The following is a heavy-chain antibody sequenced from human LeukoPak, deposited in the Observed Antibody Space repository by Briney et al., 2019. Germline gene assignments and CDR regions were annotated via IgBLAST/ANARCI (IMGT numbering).Heavy chain of an antibody. J-gene: IGHJ4*02. CDR3: ARRSTSWDYFDY. V-gene: IGHV3-7*01. D-gene: IGHD6-6*01. Sequence: GGSLRLSCAASGFTFSSYWMSWVRQAPGKGLEWVANIKQHGSEEYYVDSVKGRFTISRDNAKNSVYLQMNSLRAEDTAVYYCARRSTSWDYFDYWGQEILVTVSS. CDR2: IKQHGSEE. CDR1: GFTFSSYW.